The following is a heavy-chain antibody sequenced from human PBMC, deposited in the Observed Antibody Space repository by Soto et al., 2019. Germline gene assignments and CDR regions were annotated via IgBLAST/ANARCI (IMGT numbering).Heavy chain of an antibody. V-gene: IGHV3-11*06. CDR2: ISETGSHT. Sequence: GGSLRLSCEASGFTFTDYHMSWIRQAPGKGLEWVALISETGSHTAYAESVKGRFTISRDNARPSVFLQMNSLRSDDTAVYFCARSLRATYPLTFWGQGTPVTVSS. J-gene: IGHJ4*02. CDR3: ARSLRATYPLTF. CDR1: GFTFTDYH. D-gene: IGHD2-21*01.